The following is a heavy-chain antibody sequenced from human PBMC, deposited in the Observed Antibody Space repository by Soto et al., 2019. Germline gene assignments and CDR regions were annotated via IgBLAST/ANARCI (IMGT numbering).Heavy chain of an antibody. CDR3: AKESLPEHYGDTLFDY. CDR2: FSAGGRA. Sequence: EVQLLESGGALVRPGGSLRLSCAASGFSFNNYALSWVSQAPGKGLEWVSTFSAGGRAYYAASMQGRFTIARDSSQDTVHLQSRDLRPEDTAVYYCAKESLPEHYGDTLFDYWGQGARVTVSS. V-gene: IGHV3-23*01. J-gene: IGHJ4*02. CDR1: GFSFNNYA. D-gene: IGHD4-17*01.